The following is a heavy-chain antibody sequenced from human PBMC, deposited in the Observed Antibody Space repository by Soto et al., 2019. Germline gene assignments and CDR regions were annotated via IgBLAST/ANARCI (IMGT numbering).Heavy chain of an antibody. CDR1: GGSISSYY. Sequence: SETLSLTCTVSGGSISSYYWSWIRQPPGNGLEWIGYIYYSGSTYYNPSLKSRVTISVDTSKNQFSLKLSSVTAADTAVYYCARDSGVPAAPYYYYYYGMDVWGQGTTVTVSS. CDR2: IYYSGST. J-gene: IGHJ6*02. CDR3: ARDSGVPAAPYYYYYYGMDV. D-gene: IGHD2-2*01. V-gene: IGHV4-59*12.